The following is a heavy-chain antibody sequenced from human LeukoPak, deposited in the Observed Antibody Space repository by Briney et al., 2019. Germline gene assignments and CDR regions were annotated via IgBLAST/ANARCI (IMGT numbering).Heavy chain of an antibody. CDR2: IYYSGST. V-gene: IGHV4-39*01. Sequence: SEALSLTCTVSGGSISSSDYYWGWIRQPPGKGLEWIGSIYYSGSTYHNPSLKSRVTISVDTSKNRFSLKLISVTAADTAVYYCATYSGTFYLQFDYWGQGTLVTVSS. CDR1: GGSISSSDYY. J-gene: IGHJ4*02. CDR3: ATYSGTFYLQFDY. D-gene: IGHD1-26*01.